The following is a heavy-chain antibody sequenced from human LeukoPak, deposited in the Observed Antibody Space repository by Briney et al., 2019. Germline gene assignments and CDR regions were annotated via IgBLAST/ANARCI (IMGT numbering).Heavy chain of an antibody. CDR2: IYPGDSVT. CDR1: GSLFTRYW. D-gene: IGHD5-18*01. CDR3: ARILTGYIYPPDY. V-gene: IGHV5-51*01. Sequence: GGSLEISCKGSGSLFTRYWIGWVRQLPGKGLEWMGIIYPGDSVTRYSPSFQGQVTISADKSITTAYLQWSSLKASDTAMYYCARILTGYIYPPDYWGQGTLVTVSS. J-gene: IGHJ4*02.